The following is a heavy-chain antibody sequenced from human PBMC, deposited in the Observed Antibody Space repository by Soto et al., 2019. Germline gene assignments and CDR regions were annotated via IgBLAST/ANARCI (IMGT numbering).Heavy chain of an antibody. CDR3: SGDVRGNFFDCSGFNDY. Sequence: QVQLVQSGAEVKKPGASVKVSCKASGYTLTSYGISWVRQAPGQGLEWWISLYNGNTNYARKLQGRVTMTTDTSTVKIQMGVRSLAPDQTAVCFCSGDVRGNFFDCSGFNDYWGQGTLVTVSP. J-gene: IGHJ4*02. CDR1: GYTLTSYG. D-gene: IGHD3-22*01. V-gene: IGHV1-18*01. CDR2: ISLYNGNT.